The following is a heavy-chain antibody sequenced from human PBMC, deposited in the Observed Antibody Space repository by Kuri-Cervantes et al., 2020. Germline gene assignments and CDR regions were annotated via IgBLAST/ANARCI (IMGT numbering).Heavy chain of an antibody. V-gene: IGHV3-30-3*01. D-gene: IGHD6-19*01. CDR1: GFTFSSYA. CDR2: ISYDGSNK. Sequence: GESLKISCAASGFTFSSYAMHWVRQAPGKGLEWVAVISYDGSNKYYADSVKGRFTISRDNSKNTLYLQMNSLEAEDTAVYYCARALHIAVDGNFDYWGQGTLVTVSS. CDR3: ARALHIAVDGNFDY. J-gene: IGHJ4*02.